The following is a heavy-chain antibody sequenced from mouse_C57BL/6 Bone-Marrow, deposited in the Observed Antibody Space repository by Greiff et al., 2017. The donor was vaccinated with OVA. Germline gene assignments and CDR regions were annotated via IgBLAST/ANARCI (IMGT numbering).Heavy chain of an antibody. CDR3: ARRYYGSSYFDY. D-gene: IGHD1-1*01. Sequence: QVQLQQSGAELMKPGASVKLSCKATGYTFTGYWIEWVKQRPGHGLEWIGEILPGSGSTNYNEKFKGKATFTADISSNTAYMQLSSLTTEDSAIYYCARRYYGSSYFDYWGQGTTLTVSS. CDR1: GYTFTGYW. V-gene: IGHV1-9*01. J-gene: IGHJ2*01. CDR2: ILPGSGST.